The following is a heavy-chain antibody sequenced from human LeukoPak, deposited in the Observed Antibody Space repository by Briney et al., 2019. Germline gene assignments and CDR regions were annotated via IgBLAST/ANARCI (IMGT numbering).Heavy chain of an antibody. V-gene: IGHV4-4*07. CDR1: GGSISSYY. Sequence: SETLSLTCTVSGGSISSYYWSWIRQPAGKGLEWIGRIYTSGSTNYNPSLKSRVTISVDTSKNQFSLKLSSVTAADTAVYYCARGTYSSGWYGEYYFDYWGQGALVTVSS. D-gene: IGHD6-19*01. J-gene: IGHJ4*02. CDR2: IYTSGST. CDR3: ARGTYSSGWYGEYYFDY.